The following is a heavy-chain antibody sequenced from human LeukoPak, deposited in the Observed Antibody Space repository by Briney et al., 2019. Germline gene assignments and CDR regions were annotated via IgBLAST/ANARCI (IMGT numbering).Heavy chain of an antibody. D-gene: IGHD3-22*01. Sequence: GRSLRLSCGASGFTFSSYGMHWVRQAPGKGLEWVAVIWYDGSNKYYADPVKGRFTISRDNSKNTLYLQMNSLRAEDTAVYYCAREEYDSSRYYYDPHYFDYWGQGTLVTVSS. CDR3: AREEYDSSRYYYDPHYFDY. V-gene: IGHV3-33*01. CDR1: GFTFSSYG. J-gene: IGHJ4*02. CDR2: IWYDGSNK.